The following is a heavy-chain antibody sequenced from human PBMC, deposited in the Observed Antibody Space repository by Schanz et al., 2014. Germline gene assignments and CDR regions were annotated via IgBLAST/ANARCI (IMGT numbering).Heavy chain of an antibody. Sequence: QVQLVESGGGVVQPGRSLRLSCAASEFTFSRSAMHWVRQAPGKGLEWVAIVSYDGHNKYYAVSVKGRFTISRDNSKSRLYLEMNSLRPEDTAIYYCARGPTTPETTEFYFDYWGQGTLVTVSS. CDR1: EFTFSRSA. D-gene: IGHD4-17*01. CDR3: ARGPTTPETTEFYFDY. CDR2: VSYDGHNK. J-gene: IGHJ4*02. V-gene: IGHV3-30*04.